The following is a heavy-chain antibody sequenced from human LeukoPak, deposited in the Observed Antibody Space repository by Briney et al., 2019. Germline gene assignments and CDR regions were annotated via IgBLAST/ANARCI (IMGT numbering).Heavy chain of an antibody. V-gene: IGHV3-53*01. CDR2: IYSGTT. D-gene: IGHD4/OR15-4a*01. Sequence: GGSLRLSCTVSGFSVSSNSMSWVRQAPGKGLEWVSFIYSGTTHYSDSVKGRFTISRDNSKNTLYLQMNSLRVEDTAVYCCARRAGAYSHPYDYWGQGTLVTVSS. CDR1: GFSVSSNS. CDR3: ARRAGAYSHPYDY. J-gene: IGHJ4*02.